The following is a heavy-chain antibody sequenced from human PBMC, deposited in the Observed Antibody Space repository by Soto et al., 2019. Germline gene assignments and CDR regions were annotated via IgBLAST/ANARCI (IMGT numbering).Heavy chain of an antibody. CDR2: ISSNGGST. CDR3: ARQWLDSYSFDY. CDR1: GFTFSSYA. V-gene: IGHV3-64*01. D-gene: IGHD6-19*01. J-gene: IGHJ4*02. Sequence: EVQLVESGGGLVQPGGSLRLSCAASGFTFSSYAMHWVRQAPGKGLEYVSAISSNGGSTYYANSVKGRFTISRDNSTNTPYLQMGSLRAEDMAVSYCARQWLDSYSFDYWGQGTLVTVSS.